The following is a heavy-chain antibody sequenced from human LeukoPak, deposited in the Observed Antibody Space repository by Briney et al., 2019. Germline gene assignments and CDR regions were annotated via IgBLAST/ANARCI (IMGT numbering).Heavy chain of an antibody. J-gene: IGHJ3*02. V-gene: IGHV4-31*11. Sequence: SETLSLTCAISGGSINNYYWSWIRQHPGKGLEWIGYIYYSGSTYYNPSLKSRVTISVDTSKNQFSLKLSSVTAADTAVYYCARDRRAYYYDSSGFVLGAFDIWGQGTMVTVSS. CDR1: GGSINNYY. CDR3: ARDRRAYYYDSSGFVLGAFDI. D-gene: IGHD3-22*01. CDR2: IYYSGST.